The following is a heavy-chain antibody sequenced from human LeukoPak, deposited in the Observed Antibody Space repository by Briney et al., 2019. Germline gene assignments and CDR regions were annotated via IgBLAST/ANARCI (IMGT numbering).Heavy chain of an antibody. J-gene: IGHJ5*02. V-gene: IGHV4-30-4*08. CDR1: GGSISSGDYY. Sequence: PSQTLSLTCTVSGGSISSGDYYWSWIRQPPGKGLEWIGYIYYSGSTYYNPSLKSRVTISVDTSKNQFSLKLSSVTAADTAVYYCTREGRNSWFDPWGQGTLVTVSS. CDR3: TREGRNSWFDP. D-gene: IGHD2-15*01. CDR2: IYYSGST.